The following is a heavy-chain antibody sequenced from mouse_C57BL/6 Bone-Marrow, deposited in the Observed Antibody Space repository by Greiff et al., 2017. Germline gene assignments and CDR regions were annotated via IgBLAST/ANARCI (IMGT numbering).Heavy chain of an antibody. V-gene: IGHV1-82*01. J-gene: IGHJ4*01. Sequence: QVQLQQSGPELVKPGASVKISCKASGYAFSSSWMNWVKQRPGKGLEWIGRIYPGDGDTNYNGKFKGKATLTADKSSSTAYMQLSSLTSEDSAVDFGARGIYYGYAMDYWGQGTSVTVSS. CDR2: IYPGDGDT. CDR3: ARGIYYGYAMDY. D-gene: IGHD1-1*01. CDR1: GYAFSSSW.